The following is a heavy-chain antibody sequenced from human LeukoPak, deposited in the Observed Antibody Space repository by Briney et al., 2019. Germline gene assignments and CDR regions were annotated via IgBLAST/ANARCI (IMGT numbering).Heavy chain of an antibody. D-gene: IGHD3-22*01. V-gene: IGHV4-30-4*01. Sequence: PSETLSLTCTVSGGSISSGDYYWSWIRQPPGKGLEWIGYIYYSGSTYYNPSLKSRVTISVDTSKNQFSLKLSSVTAADTAVYYCARVLNPIRHYYDSSGYGYFDYWGQGTLVTVSS. J-gene: IGHJ4*02. CDR1: GGSISSGDYY. CDR2: IYYSGST. CDR3: ARVLNPIRHYYDSSGYGYFDY.